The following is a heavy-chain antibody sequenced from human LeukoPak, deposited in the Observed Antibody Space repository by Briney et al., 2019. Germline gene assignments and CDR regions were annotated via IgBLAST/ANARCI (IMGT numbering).Heavy chain of an antibody. Sequence: SETLSLTCTVSGGSISSGGYYWSWIRQHPGKGLEWIGYIYYSGSTYYNPSLKSRVTISVDTSKNQFSLKLSSVTAADTAVYYCASQYSSSYWASVGDIWGQGTMVTVSS. D-gene: IGHD6-13*01. CDR2: IYYSGST. V-gene: IGHV4-31*03. J-gene: IGHJ3*02. CDR1: GGSISSGGYY. CDR3: ASQYSSSYWASVGDI.